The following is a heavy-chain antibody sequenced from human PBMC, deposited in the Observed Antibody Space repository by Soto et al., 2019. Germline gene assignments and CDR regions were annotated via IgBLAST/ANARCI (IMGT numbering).Heavy chain of an antibody. CDR1: GGSISSGGYS. V-gene: IGHV4-30-2*01. CDR3: AAGGGLPRYY. D-gene: IGHD5-12*01. J-gene: IGHJ4*02. CDR2: IYHSGST. Sequence: QLQLQESGSGLVKPSQTLSLTCADSGGSISSGGYSWSWIRQPPGKGLEWIGYIYHSGSTYYNPSLKSRVTISVDRSKYHFSLKLSSVIAADTAVYYCAAGGGLPRYYWGQGTLVTVSS.